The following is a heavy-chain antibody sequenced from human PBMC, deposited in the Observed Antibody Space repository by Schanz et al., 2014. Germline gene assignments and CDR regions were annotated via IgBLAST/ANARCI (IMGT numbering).Heavy chain of an antibody. CDR3: ARDLPRTFLFDY. CDR2: ITYNGGTI. Sequence: VHLLESGGGLVEPGGSLRLSCAASGFSFSSHSFNWVRQAPGKGLEWISYITYNGGTIYYADSVKGRFTISRDNTKNSLFLQLNSLRADDTAVYYCARDLPRTFLFDYWGQGTLVTVSS. V-gene: IGHV3-48*04. J-gene: IGHJ4*02. CDR1: GFSFSSHS.